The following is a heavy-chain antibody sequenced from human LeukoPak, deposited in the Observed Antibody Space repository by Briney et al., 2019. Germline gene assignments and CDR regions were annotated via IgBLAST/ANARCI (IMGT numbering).Heavy chain of an antibody. CDR1: GPSFTSYW. CDR3: ARLAGSGGSCYRCFDY. J-gene: IGHJ4*02. CDR2: IYPGDSDT. Sequence: GESLKISCQGSGPSFTSYWIGWVRQLPGKGLEWMGIIYPGDSDTRYSPSFQGQVTISADKSISTAYLQWSSLEASDTAMYYCARLAGSGGSCYRCFDYWGQGTLVTVSS. V-gene: IGHV5-51*01. D-gene: IGHD2-15*01.